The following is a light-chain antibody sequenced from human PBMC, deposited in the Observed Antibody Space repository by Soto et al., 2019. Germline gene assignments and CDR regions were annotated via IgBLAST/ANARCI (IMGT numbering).Light chain of an antibody. CDR2: DDS. CDR3: HQRRDWPLMS. CDR1: HMVTDY. J-gene: IGKJ5*01. V-gene: IGKV3-11*01. Sequence: EIVLTQSPATLSASPGERATHSCRASHMVTDYVAWYQQKPGQSPRLLIYDDSNRASGVPARFSGSGSGTDFTLTISNLEPEDFAVYYCHQRRDWPLMSFGQGTRLDIK.